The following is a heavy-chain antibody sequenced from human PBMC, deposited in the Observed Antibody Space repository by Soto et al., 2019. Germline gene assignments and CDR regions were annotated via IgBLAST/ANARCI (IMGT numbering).Heavy chain of an antibody. J-gene: IGHJ4*02. CDR3: AKDYEWELRLFDY. D-gene: IGHD1-26*01. Sequence: GGSLRLSCAASGFTVSSYAMSWVRQAPGKGLEWVSAISGSGGSTYYADSVKGRFTISRDNSKNTLYLQMNSLRAEDTAVYYCAKDYEWELRLFDYWGQGTLVTVSS. CDR1: GFTVSSYA. CDR2: ISGSGGST. V-gene: IGHV3-23*01.